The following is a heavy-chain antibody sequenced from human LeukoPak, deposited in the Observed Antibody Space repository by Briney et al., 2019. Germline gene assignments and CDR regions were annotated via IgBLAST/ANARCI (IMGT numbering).Heavy chain of an antibody. J-gene: IGHJ4*02. CDR2: ISGSGGST. V-gene: IGHV3-23*01. Sequence: GVLRLSCAASGFTFSSYAMSWVRQAPGEGLEWVSAISGSGGSTYYGDSVKSRFTISRDNPKNTLYLQMKSLRAEDTALYYCAKPRGLPHEGVDYWGQGTLVSVSS. D-gene: IGHD4-17*01. CDR3: AKPRGLPHEGVDY. CDR1: GFTFSSYA.